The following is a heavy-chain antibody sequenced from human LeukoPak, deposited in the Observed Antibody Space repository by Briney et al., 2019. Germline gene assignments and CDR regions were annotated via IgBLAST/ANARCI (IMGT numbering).Heavy chain of an antibody. J-gene: IGHJ4*02. Sequence: SETLSLTCAVYGGSFSGYYWSWIRQPPGKGLEWIGEINHSGSTNYNPSLKSRVTISVDTYKNQFSLKLSSVTAADTAVYYCARDPDSSPGSGVDYWGQGTLVTVSS. CDR3: ARDPDSSPGSGVDY. D-gene: IGHD6-13*01. CDR1: GGSFSGYY. CDR2: INHSGST. V-gene: IGHV4-34*01.